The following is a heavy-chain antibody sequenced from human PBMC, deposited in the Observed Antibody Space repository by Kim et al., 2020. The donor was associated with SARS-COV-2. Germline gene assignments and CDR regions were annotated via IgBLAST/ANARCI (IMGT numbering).Heavy chain of an antibody. CDR3: AKGAYYYDSSGYEN. J-gene: IGHJ4*02. V-gene: IGHV3-23*01. D-gene: IGHD3-22*01. Sequence: ADAVKGRFTIYRDNSKNTLYLQMNSLRAEDTAVYYCAKGAYYYDSSGYENWGQGTLVTVSS.